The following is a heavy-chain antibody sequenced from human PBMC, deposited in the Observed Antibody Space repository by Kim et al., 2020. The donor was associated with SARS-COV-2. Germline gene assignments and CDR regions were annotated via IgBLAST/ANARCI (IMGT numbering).Heavy chain of an antibody. CDR1: GYTFTSYY. Sequence: ASVKVSCKASGYTFTSYYMHWVRQAPGQGLEWMGIINPSGGSTSYAQKFQGRVTMTRDTSTSTVYMELSSLRSEDTAVYYCAGAWGFLEWSRYGMDVWGQGTTVTVSS. D-gene: IGHD3-3*01. J-gene: IGHJ6*02. CDR3: AGAWGFLEWSRYGMDV. V-gene: IGHV1-46*01. CDR2: INPSGGST.